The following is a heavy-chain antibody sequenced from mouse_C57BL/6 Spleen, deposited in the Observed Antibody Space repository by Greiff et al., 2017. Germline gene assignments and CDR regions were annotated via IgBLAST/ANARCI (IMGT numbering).Heavy chain of an antibody. J-gene: IGHJ4*01. Sequence: QVQLQQSGAELVRPGASVTLSCKASGYTFTDYEMHWVKQTPVHGLEWIGAIDPETGGTAYNQKFKGKAILTADKSSSPAYMELRSLTSEDSAVDYCTTAFTTVVAKGAMDYWGQGTSVTVSS. CDR2: IDPETGGT. D-gene: IGHD1-1*01. CDR1: GYTFTDYE. CDR3: TTAFTTVVAKGAMDY. V-gene: IGHV1-15*01.